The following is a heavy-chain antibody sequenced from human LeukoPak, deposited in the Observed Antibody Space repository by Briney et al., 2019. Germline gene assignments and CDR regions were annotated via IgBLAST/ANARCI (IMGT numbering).Heavy chain of an antibody. CDR1: GNYW. CDR2: INSDGSWT. J-gene: IGHJ4*02. CDR3: AKGENYFDY. V-gene: IGHV3-74*01. Sequence: PGGSLRLSCAASGNYWMHWVRQAPGKGLVWVSHINSDGSWTSYADSVKGRFTISKDNAKNTVYLQMNSLRAEDTAVYYCAKGENYFDYWGQGTLVTVSS.